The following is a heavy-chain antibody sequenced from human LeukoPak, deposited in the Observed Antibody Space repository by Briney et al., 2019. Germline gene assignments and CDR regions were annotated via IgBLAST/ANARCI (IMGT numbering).Heavy chain of an antibody. V-gene: IGHV4-38-2*01. CDR2: ISHSGST. CDR3: ARHPDSSCYYIGY. J-gene: IGHJ4*02. Sequence: SETLSLTCAVSGYSISSGYYWGWIRQPPGKGLEWIGSISHSGSTFYNPSLKSRVTISVDTSKNQFSLKLSSVTAADTAVYYCARHPDSSCYYIGYWGQGTLVTASS. D-gene: IGHD3-22*01. CDR1: GYSISSGYY.